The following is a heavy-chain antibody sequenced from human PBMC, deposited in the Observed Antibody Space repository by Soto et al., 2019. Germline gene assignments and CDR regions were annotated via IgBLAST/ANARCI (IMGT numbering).Heavy chain of an antibody. Sequence: QVQLVESGGGVVQPGRSLRLSCGASGFTFSRYGMHWVRQAPGKGLEWVVVIWYDGSNEYYADSVKGRFTISRDNSKNPXXXXXXXXXAXXXAVXXXXXXXXXXXXXXXXWGQGTMVTVSS. CDR1: GFTFSRYG. J-gene: IGHJ3*01. CDR3: XXXXXXXXXXXXX. D-gene: IGHD2-8*01. V-gene: IGHV3-33*01. CDR2: IWYDGSNE.